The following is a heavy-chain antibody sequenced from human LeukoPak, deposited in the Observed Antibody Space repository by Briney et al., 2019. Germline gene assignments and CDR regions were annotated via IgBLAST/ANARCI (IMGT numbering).Heavy chain of an antibody. CDR2: ISGSGGST. CDR1: GFTFSSYA. CDR3: AKDLPPITMVRGVIITEVGY. J-gene: IGHJ4*02. Sequence: GGSLRLSCAASGFTFSSYAMSWVRQAPGKGLEWVSAISGSGGSTYYADSVKGRFTISRDNSKNTLYLQMNSLRAEDTAVYYCAKDLPPITMVRGVIITEVGYWGQGTLVTVSS. V-gene: IGHV3-23*01. D-gene: IGHD3-10*01.